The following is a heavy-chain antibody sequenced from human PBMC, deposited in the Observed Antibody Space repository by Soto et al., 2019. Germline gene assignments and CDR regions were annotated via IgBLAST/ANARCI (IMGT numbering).Heavy chain of an antibody. V-gene: IGHV3-23*01. Sequence: EVQLLESGGGLVQPGGSLRLSCAASGFTFNNYAMTCVRQAPGKGLEWVSAISGGGDTTSYADSVKGRFTVARDGSKNTLYLPMSSLRAEDTALYYCAKGRGGSGSLTPRVDFWGQGTLVTVSS. CDR2: ISGGGDTT. CDR3: AKGRGGSGSLTPRVDF. J-gene: IGHJ4*02. D-gene: IGHD3-10*01. CDR1: GFTFNNYA.